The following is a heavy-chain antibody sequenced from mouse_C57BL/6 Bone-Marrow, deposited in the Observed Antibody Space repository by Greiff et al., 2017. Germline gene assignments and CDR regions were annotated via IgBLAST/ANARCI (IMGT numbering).Heavy chain of an antibody. CDR1: GYTFTSYW. D-gene: IGHD1-1*01. CDR3: ARSALYYYGEGYFDY. CDR2: IHPNSGST. V-gene: IGHV1-64*01. Sequence: QVQLKQPGAELVKPGASVKLSCKASGYTFTSYWMHWVKQRPGQGLEWIGMIHPNSGSTNYNEKFKSKATLTVDKSSSTAYMQLSSLTSEDSAVYCCARSALYYYGEGYFDYWGQGTTLTVSS. J-gene: IGHJ2*01.